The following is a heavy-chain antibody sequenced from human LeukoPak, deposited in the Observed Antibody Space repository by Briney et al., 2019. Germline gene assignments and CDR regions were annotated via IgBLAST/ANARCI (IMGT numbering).Heavy chain of an antibody. CDR1: GGTFNSYA. V-gene: IGHV1-69*13. CDR2: IIPIFGTA. D-gene: IGHD5-12*01. J-gene: IGHJ6*02. Sequence: SVKVSCKASGGTFNSYAISWVRQAPGQGLEWMGGIIPIFGTANYAQKFQGRVTITADESTSTAYMELSSLRSEDTAVYYCARGTEWLGEYYYGMDVWGQGTTVTVSS. CDR3: ARGTEWLGEYYYGMDV.